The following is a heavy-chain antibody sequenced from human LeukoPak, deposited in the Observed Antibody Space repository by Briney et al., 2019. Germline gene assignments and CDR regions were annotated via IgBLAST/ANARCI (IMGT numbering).Heavy chain of an antibody. J-gene: IGHJ6*02. V-gene: IGHV4-59*08. CDR2: IYYSGST. CDR1: GGSFSGYY. D-gene: IGHD3-10*01. CDR3: ASLYGSFGMDV. Sequence: SETLSLTCAVYGGSFSGYYWSWIRQPPGKGLEWIGYIYYSGSTNYNPSLKSRVTISVDTSKNQFSLKLSSVTAADTAVYYCASLYGSFGMDVWGQGTTVTVSS.